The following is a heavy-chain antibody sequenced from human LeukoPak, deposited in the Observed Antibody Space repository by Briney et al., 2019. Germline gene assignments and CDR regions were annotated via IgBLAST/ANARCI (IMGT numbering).Heavy chain of an antibody. CDR1: GFPFSIHA. Sequence: GGSLRLSCAASGFPFSIHAMSWVRQPPGKGLEWVAAISNGNTYYADSVRGRFAISRDDSKNMVYLQMNSLRDEDTALYYCVREAGYCASVCLKSNWFDPWGQGTLVTVSS. J-gene: IGHJ5*02. CDR2: ISNGNT. D-gene: IGHD2-15*01. V-gene: IGHV3-23*01. CDR3: VREAGYCASVCLKSNWFDP.